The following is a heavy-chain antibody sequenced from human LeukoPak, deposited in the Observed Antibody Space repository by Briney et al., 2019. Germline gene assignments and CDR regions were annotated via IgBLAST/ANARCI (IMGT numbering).Heavy chain of an antibody. CDR2: IYYSGST. J-gene: IGHJ4*02. CDR3: ARTMVRGVIIDY. D-gene: IGHD3-10*01. CDR1: GGSISSGDYY. Sequence: SETLSLTCTVSGGSISSGDYYWSWIRQPPGKGLEWIGYIYYSGSTYYNPSLKSRVTISVGTSKNQFSLKLSSVTAADTAVYYCARTMVRGVIIDYWGQGTLVTVSS. V-gene: IGHV4-30-4*01.